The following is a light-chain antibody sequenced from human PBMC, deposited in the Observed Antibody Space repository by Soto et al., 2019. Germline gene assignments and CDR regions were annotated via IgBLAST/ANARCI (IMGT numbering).Light chain of an antibody. V-gene: IGLV2-23*02. CDR3: CSYAGSPFV. Sequence: QSVLAQPASVSGSPGQSITISCTGTSSDIGAYTLVSWYQQHPGKAPEIIIYDVTQRPSGISNRFSGSKSGNTASLTISGLQAEDEADYYCCSYAGSPFVFGTGTKVTVL. J-gene: IGLJ1*01. CDR2: DVT. CDR1: SSDIGAYTL.